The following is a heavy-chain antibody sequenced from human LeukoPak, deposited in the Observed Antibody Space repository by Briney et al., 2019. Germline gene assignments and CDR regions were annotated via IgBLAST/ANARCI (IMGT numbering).Heavy chain of an antibody. CDR1: GFPFRSYG. CDR2: IWYDGSKT. J-gene: IGHJ4*02. D-gene: IGHD2-2*02. CDR3: ARAPYTTGRSFYFDS. V-gene: IGHV3-33*01. Sequence: PGRSLRLSCAASGFPFRSYGMHWVRQAPGKGLEWVAIIWYDGSKTYYADSVKGRFTISRDNLSNTLYLQMNSLRAEDTALYFCARAPYTTGRSFYFDSWGQGTLVTVSS.